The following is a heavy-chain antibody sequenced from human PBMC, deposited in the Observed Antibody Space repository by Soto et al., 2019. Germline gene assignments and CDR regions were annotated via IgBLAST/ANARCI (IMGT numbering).Heavy chain of an antibody. CDR1: GYTFTSYG. CDR2: ISAYNGNT. J-gene: IGHJ4*02. D-gene: IGHD3-3*01. Sequence: VASVKVSCKASGYTFTSYGISWVRQAPGQGLEWMGWISAYNGNTNYAQKLQGRVTMTTDTSTSTAYMELRSLRSDDTAVYYCARDPVLRFLEWLSSPDYWGQGTLVTVSS. V-gene: IGHV1-18*04. CDR3: ARDPVLRFLEWLSSPDY.